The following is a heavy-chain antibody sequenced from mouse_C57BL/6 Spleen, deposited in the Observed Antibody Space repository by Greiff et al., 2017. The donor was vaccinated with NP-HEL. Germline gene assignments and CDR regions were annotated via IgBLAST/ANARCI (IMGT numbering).Heavy chain of an antibody. CDR2: IYPGDGDT. CDR1: GYAFSSYW. Sequence: QVQLQQSGAELVKPGASVKISCKASGYAFSSYWMNWVKQRPGKGLEWIGQIYPGDGDTNYNGKFKGKATLTADKSSSTAYMQLSSLTSEDSAVYFCARLTNYYGSSYWYFDVWGTGTTVTVSS. J-gene: IGHJ1*03. D-gene: IGHD1-1*01. CDR3: ARLTNYYGSSYWYFDV. V-gene: IGHV1-80*01.